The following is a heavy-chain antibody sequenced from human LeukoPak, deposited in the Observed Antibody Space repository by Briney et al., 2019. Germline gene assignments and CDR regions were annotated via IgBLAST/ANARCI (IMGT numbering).Heavy chain of an antibody. V-gene: IGHV3-7*01. D-gene: IGHD3-16*01. CDR3: ARVLGVYYFDY. CDR1: GFTFSSYW. CDR2: IKQDGSEK. J-gene: IGHJ4*02. Sequence: AGGSLRLSCAASGFTFSSYWMGWVRQAPGKGLEWVANIKQDGSEKYYVDSVKGRFTISRDNAKNSLYLQMNSLRAEDTAVYYCARVLGVYYFDYWGQGTLVTVSS.